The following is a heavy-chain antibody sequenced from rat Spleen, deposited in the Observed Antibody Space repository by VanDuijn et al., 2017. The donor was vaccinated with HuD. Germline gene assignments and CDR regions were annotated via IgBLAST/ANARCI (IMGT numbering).Heavy chain of an antibody. D-gene: IGHD1-11*01. Sequence: EVQLVESGGGLVQPGRSLKLSCAASGFTFSNYDMAWVRQAPTKGLEWIASISTGGGNTYYRDSVKGRFTISRDNAKNTQYLQMDSLRSEDTATYYCARHYGGYSEYVMDAWGQGASVTVSS. CDR3: ARHYGGYSEYVMDA. V-gene: IGHV5S13*01. J-gene: IGHJ4*01. CDR1: GFTFSNYD. CDR2: ISTGGGNT.